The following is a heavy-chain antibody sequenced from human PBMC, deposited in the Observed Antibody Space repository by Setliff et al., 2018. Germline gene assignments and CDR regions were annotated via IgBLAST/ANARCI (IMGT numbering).Heavy chain of an antibody. CDR1: GGSIDEYY. D-gene: IGHD6-19*01. V-gene: IGHV4-4*07. CDR2: IYTSGST. CDR3: AREQWLDPPGYYYMDV. Sequence: PSETLSLTCSVSGGSIDEYYWSWIRQPAGKGLEWIGRIYTSGSTNYNPSLKSRVTMSIDTSKNQFSLKLNSVTAADMAVYYCAREQWLDPPGYYYMDVWAKGTTVTVSS. J-gene: IGHJ6*03.